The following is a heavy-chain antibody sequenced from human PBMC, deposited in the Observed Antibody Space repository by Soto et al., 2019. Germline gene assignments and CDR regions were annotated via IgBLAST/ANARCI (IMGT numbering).Heavy chain of an antibody. V-gene: IGHV1-18*01. CDR2: ISLYNGDT. Sequence: QVQLVQSGAEVKKPGASVKVSCKASGYTFTNYGITWVRQAPGQGLEWMGWISLYNGDTKYAQKLQGRVIMTTDTCTSTAYRELRSLRSDDTAVYYCSRGPLGSSSWSIDIWGQGTMVTVSS. J-gene: IGHJ3*02. D-gene: IGHD6-13*01. CDR1: GYTFTNYG. CDR3: SRGPLGSSSWSIDI.